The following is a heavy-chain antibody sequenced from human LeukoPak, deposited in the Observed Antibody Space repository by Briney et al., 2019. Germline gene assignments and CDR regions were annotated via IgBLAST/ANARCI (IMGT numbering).Heavy chain of an antibody. Sequence: WASVKVSCKASGYTFTSYDINWVRQATGQGLEWMGWINPNSGGTNYAQKFQGRVTMTRDTSISTAYMELSRLRSDDTAGYYCARDRPGGVVGATTSCFDYWGQGTLVTVSS. CDR2: INPNSGGT. J-gene: IGHJ4*02. CDR1: GYTFTSYD. D-gene: IGHD1-26*01. V-gene: IGHV1-2*02. CDR3: ARDRPGGVVGATTSCFDY.